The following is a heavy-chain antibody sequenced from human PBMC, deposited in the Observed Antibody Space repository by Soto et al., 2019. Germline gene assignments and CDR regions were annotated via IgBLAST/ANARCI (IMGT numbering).Heavy chain of an antibody. CDR1: GYTFIGYY. D-gene: IGHD3-10*01. CDR2: INPNSCGT. CDR3: ARHYGVGPWYYYYYMDV. V-gene: IGHV1-2*04. Sequence: ASVKVSCKASGYTFIGYYMHWVRQAPGQGLEWMGWINPNSCGTNYAQKFQGWVTMTRDTPISTAYMELSSVTAADTAVYYCARHYGVGPWYYYYYMDVWGKGTTVTVSS. J-gene: IGHJ6*03.